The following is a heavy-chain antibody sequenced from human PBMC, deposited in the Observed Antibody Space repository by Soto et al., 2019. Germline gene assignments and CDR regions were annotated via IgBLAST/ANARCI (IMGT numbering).Heavy chain of an antibody. D-gene: IGHD7-27*01. CDR1: GFSLSTSGVG. CDR3: ARTSVNWGSRGLVDY. J-gene: IGHJ4*02. V-gene: IGHV2-5*02. Sequence: QITLKESGPTLVKPTQTLTLTCTFSGFSLSTSGVGVGGIRQPPGKALEWLAFLYWDDDKRYSPSLKSRLTITKDTSKNQVLLTMTNMDPVDTATYYCARTSVNWGSRGLVDYWGQGTLVTVAS. CDR2: LYWDDDK.